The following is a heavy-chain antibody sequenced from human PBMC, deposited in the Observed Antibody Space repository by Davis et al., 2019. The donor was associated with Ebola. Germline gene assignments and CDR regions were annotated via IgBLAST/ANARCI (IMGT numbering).Heavy chain of an antibody. Sequence: AASVKVSCKASGYTFNSYYIHWVRQAPGQGLEWMGIINPSGGSTTYAQKFQGRVTMTRDTSTRTVYMELSSLRFEDTAVYYCARGRGHYESSGGDFWGQGTLVTVSS. D-gene: IGHD3-22*01. V-gene: IGHV1-46*02. CDR1: GYTFNSYY. CDR3: ARGRGHYESSGGDF. J-gene: IGHJ4*02. CDR2: INPSGGST.